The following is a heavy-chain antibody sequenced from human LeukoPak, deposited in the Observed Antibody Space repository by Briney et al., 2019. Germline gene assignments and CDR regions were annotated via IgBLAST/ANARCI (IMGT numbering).Heavy chain of an antibody. J-gene: IGHJ4*02. V-gene: IGHV3-30-3*01. Sequence: GGSLRLSCAASGFTFSSYAMSWVRQAPGKGLEWVAVISYDGSNKYYADSVKGRFTISRDNSKNTLYLQMNSLRAEDTAVYYCARGSDYGDYWGQGTLVTVSS. CDR2: ISYDGSNK. D-gene: IGHD1-26*01. CDR1: GFTFSSYA. CDR3: ARGSDYGDY.